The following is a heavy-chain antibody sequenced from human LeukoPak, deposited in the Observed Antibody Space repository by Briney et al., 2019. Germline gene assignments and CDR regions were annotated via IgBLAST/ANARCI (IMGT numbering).Heavy chain of an antibody. J-gene: IGHJ5*02. Sequence: GASVKVSCKASGGTFNNHAINWVRQAPGQGLEWIGGIIPIFGSSNYAQKFQGRVTITADESTTTAYMELSSLRSEDTAVYYCARVTHTELSTWFDPWGQGTLVTVSS. CDR1: GGTFNNHA. V-gene: IGHV1-69*13. CDR3: ARVTHTELSTWFDP. CDR2: IIPIFGSS. D-gene: IGHD5-18*01.